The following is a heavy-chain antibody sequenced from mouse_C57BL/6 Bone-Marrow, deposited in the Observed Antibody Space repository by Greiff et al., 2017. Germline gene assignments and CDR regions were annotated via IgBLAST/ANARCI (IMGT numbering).Heavy chain of an antibody. D-gene: IGHD2-12*01. J-gene: IGHJ3*01. CDR2: IDPSDSYT. V-gene: IGHV1-69*01. Sequence: QVQLKQPGAELVMPGASVKLSCKASGYTFTSYWMHWVKQRPGQGLEWIGEIDPSDSYTNYNQKFKGKSTLTVDKSSITAYMQLSSLTSEDSAVYYCARGTYYKAYWGQGTLVTVSA. CDR3: ARGTYYKAY. CDR1: GYTFTSYW.